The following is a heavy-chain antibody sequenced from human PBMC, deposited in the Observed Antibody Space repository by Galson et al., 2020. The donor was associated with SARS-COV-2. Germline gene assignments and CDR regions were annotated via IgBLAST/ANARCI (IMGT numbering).Heavy chain of an antibody. CDR3: ARDWGGDDVPVDY. CDR2: IDGGGNT. J-gene: IGHJ4*02. V-gene: IGHV3-23*01. Sequence: GGSLRLSCAASGFTFSSYAMTWVRQAPGKGLEWVSTIDGGGNTYYADSVKGRFTISRDNSKNTLYLQTNSLRAEDTAIYYCARDWGGDDVPVDYWGQGTLVTVSS. D-gene: IGHD3-16*01. CDR1: GFTFSSYA.